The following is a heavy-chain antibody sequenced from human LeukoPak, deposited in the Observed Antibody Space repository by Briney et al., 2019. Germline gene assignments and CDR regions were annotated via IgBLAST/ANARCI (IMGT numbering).Heavy chain of an antibody. CDR3: ARDQPYAFDY. D-gene: IGHD1-14*01. CDR2: IRTSAEGANYA. V-gene: IGHV3-48*02. CDR1: GFTFTDYP. J-gene: IGHJ4*02. Sequence: GGSLRLSCATSGFTFTDYPMNWVRQAPGKGLEWVSNIRTSAEGANYAYYADSVKGRVTISRDDAKNTLYLQMNSLRDDDTAVYYCARDQPYAFDYWGQGILVAVSS.